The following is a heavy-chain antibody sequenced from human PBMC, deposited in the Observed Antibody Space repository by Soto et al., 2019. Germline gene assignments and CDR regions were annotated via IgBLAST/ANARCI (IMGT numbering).Heavy chain of an antibody. Sequence: GGSQRLSCAASGFTFSSYWMSWVRQAPGKGLEWVANIKQDGSEKYYVDSVKGRFTISRDNAKNSLYLQMNSLRAEDTAVYYCARDTSSGWYGDAFDIWGQGTMVTVSS. V-gene: IGHV3-7*01. CDR3: ARDTSSGWYGDAFDI. D-gene: IGHD6-19*01. J-gene: IGHJ3*02. CDR1: GFTFSSYW. CDR2: IKQDGSEK.